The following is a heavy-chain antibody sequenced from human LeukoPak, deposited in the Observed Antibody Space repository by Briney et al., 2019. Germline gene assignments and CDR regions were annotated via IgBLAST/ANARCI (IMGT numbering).Heavy chain of an antibody. CDR1: GGTFSSYA. J-gene: IGHJ5*02. D-gene: IGHD6-13*01. Sequence: TVKVSCKASGGTFSSYAISWVRQAPGQGLEWMGGIIPIFGTANYAQKFQGRVTITTDESTSTAYMELSSLRSEDTAVYYCARDVGYIAAAGTSTWGQGTLVTVSS. CDR2: IIPIFGTA. V-gene: IGHV1-69*05. CDR3: ARDVGYIAAAGTST.